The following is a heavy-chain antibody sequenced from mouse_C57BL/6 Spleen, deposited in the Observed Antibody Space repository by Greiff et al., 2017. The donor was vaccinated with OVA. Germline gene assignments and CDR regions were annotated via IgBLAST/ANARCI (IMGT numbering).Heavy chain of an antibody. Sequence: VQLQQSGPVLVKPGASVKMSCKASGYTFTDYYMNWVKQSHGKSLEWIGVINPYNGGTSYNQKFKGKATLTVDKSSSTAYMALNSLTSEDSAIYYCASPTAQATSYYFDYWDQGTTLTVSS. CDR3: ASPTAQATSYYFDY. J-gene: IGHJ2*01. CDR2: INPYNGGT. D-gene: IGHD3-2*02. V-gene: IGHV1-19*01. CDR1: GYTFTDYY.